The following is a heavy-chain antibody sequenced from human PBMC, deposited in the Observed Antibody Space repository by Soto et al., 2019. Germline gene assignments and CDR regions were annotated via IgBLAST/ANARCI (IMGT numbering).Heavy chain of an antibody. CDR1: GGSISSSNW. CDR2: IYHSGST. V-gene: IGHV4-4*02. D-gene: IGHD6-13*01. J-gene: IGHJ4*02. CDR3: ARVVQIAAAAPGVADY. Sequence: SETLSLTCAVSGGSISSSNWWSWVRQPPGKGLEWIGEIYHSGSTNYNPSLKSRVTISVDKSKNQFSLKLSSVTAADTAVYYCARVVQIAAAAPGVADYWGQGTLVTVSS.